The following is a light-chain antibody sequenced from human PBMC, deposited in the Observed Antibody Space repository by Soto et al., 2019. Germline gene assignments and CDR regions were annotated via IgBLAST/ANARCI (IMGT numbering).Light chain of an antibody. CDR3: QSYGTSPRT. Sequence: EIVLTQSPGTLSLSPGERATLSCRASQSVSSSYFAWYQQKPGQAPRLLIYGASSRATGIPDRFSGSGSGTDFNLTISRLEPEDFAVYYCQSYGTSPRTFGQGTKVEIK. J-gene: IGKJ1*01. CDR1: QSVSSSY. V-gene: IGKV3-20*01. CDR2: GAS.